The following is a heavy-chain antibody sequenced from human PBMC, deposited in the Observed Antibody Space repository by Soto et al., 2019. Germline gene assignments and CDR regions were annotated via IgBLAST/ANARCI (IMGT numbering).Heavy chain of an antibody. CDR1: GGTFSSYT. Sequence: QVQLVQSGAEVKKPGSSVKVSCKASGGTFSSYTISWVRQAPGQGLEWMGRIIPILGIANYAQKFQGRVTITADKSTSTAYMELSSLRSEDTGVYYCARQSGYDYYYYYGMDVWGQGTTVTVSS. CDR3: ARQSGYDYYYYYGMDV. D-gene: IGHD5-12*01. V-gene: IGHV1-69*02. CDR2: IIPILGIA. J-gene: IGHJ6*02.